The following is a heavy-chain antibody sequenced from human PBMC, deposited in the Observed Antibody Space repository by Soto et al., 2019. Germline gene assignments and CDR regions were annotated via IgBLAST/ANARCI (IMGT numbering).Heavy chain of an antibody. CDR3: ARDGTYCGDACFYF. J-gene: IGHJ4*02. D-gene: IGHD2-21*02. CDR2: INLSGET. Sequence: QVHLQQWGAGLLKPSETLSLTCAVSGGCFSGYSWSWIRQPPVKGMEWIVQINLSGETNYSPSLKSRLSFSGDPCKDHFSLSLASVTAADSAVYYCARDGTYCGDACFYFWGPGTLVPVSS. V-gene: IGHV4-34*01. CDR1: GGCFSGYS.